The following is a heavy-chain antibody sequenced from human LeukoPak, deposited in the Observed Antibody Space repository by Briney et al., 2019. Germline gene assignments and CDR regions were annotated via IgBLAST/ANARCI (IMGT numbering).Heavy chain of an antibody. CDR1: GFTFSTFA. CDR2: IFPSGGEI. CDR3: ATYRQVLLPFES. Sequence: GGSLRLSCAASGFTFSTFAMIWVRQPPGKGLEWVSSIFPSGGEIHYADSVRGRFTIYRDNSKSTLSLQMNSLRAEDTAIYYCATYRQVLLPFESWGQGTLVTVSS. V-gene: IGHV3-23*01. D-gene: IGHD2-8*02. J-gene: IGHJ4*02.